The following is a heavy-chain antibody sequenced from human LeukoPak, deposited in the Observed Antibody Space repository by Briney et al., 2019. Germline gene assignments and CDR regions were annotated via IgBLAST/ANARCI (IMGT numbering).Heavy chain of an antibody. CDR3: ARNTVAGYTRHYYGMDV. CDR1: GYTFSDYY. Sequence: GGSLRLSCAASGYTFSDYYMSWIRQAPGKGLEWVSYISSSGSTIYYADSVKGRFTISRDNAKNSLYLQMNSLRAEDTAVYYCARNTVAGYTRHYYGMDVWGQGTTVTVSS. CDR2: ISSSGSTI. D-gene: IGHD6-19*01. J-gene: IGHJ6*02. V-gene: IGHV3-11*01.